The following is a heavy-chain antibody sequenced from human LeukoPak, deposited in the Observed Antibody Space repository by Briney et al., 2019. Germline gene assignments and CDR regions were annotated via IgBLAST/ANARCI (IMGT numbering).Heavy chain of an antibody. CDR2: ISGSGGST. Sequence: PGGSLRLSCAASGFTFSSYAMSWVRQAPGKGLEWVSAISGSGGSTYYADSVKGRFTISRDNSKNTLYLQMNSLRAEDTAVYYCAKDMEAWSGYYPDYWGQGTLVTVSS. D-gene: IGHD3-3*01. CDR1: GFTFSSYA. CDR3: AKDMEAWSGYYPDY. V-gene: IGHV3-23*01. J-gene: IGHJ4*02.